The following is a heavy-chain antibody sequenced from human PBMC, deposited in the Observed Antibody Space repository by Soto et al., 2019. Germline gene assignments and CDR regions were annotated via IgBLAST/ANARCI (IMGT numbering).Heavy chain of an antibody. CDR1: GDSIRSSSY. D-gene: IGHD6-13*01. Sequence: SETLSLTCTVSGDSIRSSSYWGWIRQPPGKGLEWIDSIYSTGNTYYNPSLNSQVTISVDTSKNQFSLNVISVTAADTAVYYCRRSSRYSTDVWGQGTTVTVSS. V-gene: IGHV4-39*01. J-gene: IGHJ6*02. CDR3: RRSSRYSTDV. CDR2: IYSTGNT.